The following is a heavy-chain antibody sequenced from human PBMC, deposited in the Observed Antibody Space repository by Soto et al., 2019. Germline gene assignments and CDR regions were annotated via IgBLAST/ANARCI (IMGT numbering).Heavy chain of an antibody. CDR2: INAGTGQV. Sequence: ASVKVSCKASGYIFTRDGIHWVRQAPGQGLEWVGWINAGTGQVKYSQKFQGRVSITRDTSASTAYMELSSLKSEDTAVYYCARVMAVQAFDIWGQGTKVTVSS. CDR1: GYIFTRDG. CDR3: ARVMAVQAFDI. V-gene: IGHV1-3*01. D-gene: IGHD4-17*01. J-gene: IGHJ3*02.